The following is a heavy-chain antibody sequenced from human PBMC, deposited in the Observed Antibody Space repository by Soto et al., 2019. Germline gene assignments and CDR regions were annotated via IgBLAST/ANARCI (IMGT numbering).Heavy chain of an antibody. J-gene: IGHJ4*02. D-gene: IGHD6-13*01. CDR2: INHSGST. V-gene: IGHV4-34*01. CDR3: ARSLAAAGPGDY. CDR1: GGSFSGYY. Sequence: PSETLSRTCVVYGGSFSGYYWSWIRQPPGKGLEWIGEINHSGSTNYNPSLKSRVTISVDTSKNQFSLKLSSVTAADTAVYYCARSLAAAGPGDYWGQGTLVTVSS.